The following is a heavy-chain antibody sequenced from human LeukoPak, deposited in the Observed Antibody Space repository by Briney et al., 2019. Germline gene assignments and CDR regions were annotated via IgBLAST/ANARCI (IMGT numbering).Heavy chain of an antibody. CDR2: ITGSGGST. J-gene: IGHJ5*02. CDR3: ARQGGLGNYATGSWFDP. V-gene: IGHV3-23*01. Sequence: AGGSLRLSCAASGFTFSSYAMSWVRQAPGKGLEWVSAITGSGGSTYYADSVKGRFTISRDNSKNTLYLQMDSLRAEDTAMYYCARQGGLGNYATGSWFDPWGQGTLVTVSS. D-gene: IGHD1-7*01. CDR1: GFTFSSYA.